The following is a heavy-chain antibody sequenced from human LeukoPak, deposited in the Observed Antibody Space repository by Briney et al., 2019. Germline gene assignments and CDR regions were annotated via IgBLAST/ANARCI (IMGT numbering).Heavy chain of an antibody. CDR3: ARDKVSVIPALDY. CDR2: INSRSNYI. V-gene: IGHV3-21*01. J-gene: IGHJ4*02. CDR1: GFTFSNHN. D-gene: IGHD2/OR15-2a*01. Sequence: GGSLRLSCEASGFTFSNHNMNWVRQASGKGLEWVSSINSRSNYIYYADSVKGRFTISRDNAKESLYLQMNSLRAEDTALYFCARDKVSVIPALDYWGQGTLVIVFS.